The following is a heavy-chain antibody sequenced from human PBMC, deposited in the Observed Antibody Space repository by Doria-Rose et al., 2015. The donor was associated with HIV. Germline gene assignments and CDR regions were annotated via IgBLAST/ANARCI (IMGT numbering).Heavy chain of an antibody. J-gene: IGHJ6*03. D-gene: IGHD3-3*01. CDR2: IRWDSGAK. V-gene: IGHV3-9*01. CDR1: GFSFESYA. Sequence: VQLVQSGGGLVQPGRSLRLSCVGSGFSFESYAMHWVRLAPGKGLEWAAGIRWDSGAKGNADSVECRFTISRDNAKKSVYLEMRSLRPEDTAFYYCAKAPIIGPKYYFYMDVWGKGTSVTVSS. CDR3: AKAPIIGPKYYFYMDV.